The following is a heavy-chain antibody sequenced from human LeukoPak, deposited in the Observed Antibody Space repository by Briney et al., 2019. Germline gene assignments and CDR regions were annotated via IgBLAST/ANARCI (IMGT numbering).Heavy chain of an antibody. V-gene: IGHV4-61*01. CDR2: IYYSGST. J-gene: IGHJ3*02. D-gene: IGHD2-8*02. Sequence: SETLSLTCTVSGGSVSSGSYYWSWIRQPPGKGLEWIGYIYYSGSTNYNPSLKSRVTISVDTSKNQFSLKLSSVTAADTAVYYCAREGTGYEAFDIWGQGTMVTVAS. CDR3: AREGTGYEAFDI. CDR1: GGSVSSGSYY.